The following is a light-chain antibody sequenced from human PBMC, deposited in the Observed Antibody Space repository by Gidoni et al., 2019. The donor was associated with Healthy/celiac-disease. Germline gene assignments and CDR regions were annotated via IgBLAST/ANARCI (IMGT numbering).Light chain of an antibody. V-gene: IGKV4-1*01. Sequence: DTVMTQSPASLAVSLGERATINCKSSQSVLYSSNNKNYLAWYQQKPGQPPKLLIYWASTRESGVPDRFSGSGSGTDLTLTISSLQAEDVAVYYCQQYYSTPLTFGGGTKVEIK. CDR3: QQYYSTPLT. CDR1: QSVLYSSNNKNY. CDR2: WAS. J-gene: IGKJ4*01.